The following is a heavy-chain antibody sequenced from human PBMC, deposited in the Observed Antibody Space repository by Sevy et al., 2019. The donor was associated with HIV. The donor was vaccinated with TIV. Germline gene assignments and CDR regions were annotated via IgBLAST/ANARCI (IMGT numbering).Heavy chain of an antibody. CDR1: GFTFSNAW. J-gene: IGHJ4*02. D-gene: IGHD4-17*01. V-gene: IGHV3-15*01. CDR2: IKSKTDGGTT. Sequence: GGSLRLSCAASGFTFSNAWMSWVRQAPGKGLEWVGRIKSKTDGGTTDYAAPVKGRFTISRDDSKNTLYLQMNSLKTEDTAVYYCTTFDSDYGETLPGYWGQGTLVTVTS. CDR3: TTFDSDYGETLPGY.